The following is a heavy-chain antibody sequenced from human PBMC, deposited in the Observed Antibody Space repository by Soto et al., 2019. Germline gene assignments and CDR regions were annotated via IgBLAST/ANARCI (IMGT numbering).Heavy chain of an antibody. Sequence: SETLSLTCTVSGGSISSYYWRWIRQPAGKGLEWIGRIYTSGSTNYNPSLKSRVTMSVDTSKNQFSLKLSSVTAADTAVYYCASDARRGGYSYGYFDYWGQGTLVTVSS. J-gene: IGHJ4*02. CDR3: ASDARRGGYSYGYFDY. CDR2: IYTSGST. D-gene: IGHD5-18*01. CDR1: GGSISSYY. V-gene: IGHV4-4*07.